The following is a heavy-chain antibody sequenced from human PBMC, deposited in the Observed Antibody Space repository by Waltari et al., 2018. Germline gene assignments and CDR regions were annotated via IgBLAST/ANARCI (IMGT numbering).Heavy chain of an antibody. J-gene: IGHJ4*02. Sequence: QVQLVQSGAEVKKPGCSVKVSCKASGGTFSSYAMRWVRRALGQGLEWMVVISPHLGTATYAQQCQSRFTITTHDSTTTAYMELSSLRSEDTAVYYCASLSGLTVDYWGQGTLVTVSS. D-gene: IGHD7-27*01. CDR1: GGTFSSYA. CDR2: ISPHLGTA. CDR3: ASLSGLTVDY. V-gene: IGHV1-69*05.